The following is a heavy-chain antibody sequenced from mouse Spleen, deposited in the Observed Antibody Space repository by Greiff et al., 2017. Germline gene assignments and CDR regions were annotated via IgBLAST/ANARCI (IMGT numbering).Heavy chain of an antibody. CDR1: GYTFTSYW. CDR3: TRGITNFDY. V-gene: IGHV1S127*01. D-gene: IGHD2-4*01. CDR2: IDPSDSYT. Sequence: QVQLQQPGAELVKPGASVKMSCKASGYTFTSYWMHWVKQRPGQGLEWIGTIDPSDSYTSYNQKFKGKATLTVDTSSSTAYMQLSSLTSEDSAVYYCTRGITNFDYWGQGTTLTVSS. J-gene: IGHJ2*01.